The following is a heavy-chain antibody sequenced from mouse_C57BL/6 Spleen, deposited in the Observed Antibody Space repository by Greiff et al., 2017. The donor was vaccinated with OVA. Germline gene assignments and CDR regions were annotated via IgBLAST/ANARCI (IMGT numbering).Heavy chain of an antibody. CDR3: ALGDYYGSSYPMDY. D-gene: IGHD1-1*01. J-gene: IGHJ4*01. CDR2: IDPSDSYT. Sequence: QVQLQQSGAELVKPGASVKLSCKASGYTFTSYWMQWVKQRPGQGLEWIGEIDPSDSYTNYNQKFKGQATLTVDTSSSTAYMQLSSLTSEDSAVYYCALGDYYGSSYPMDYWGQGTSVTVSS. V-gene: IGHV1-50*01. CDR1: GYTFTSYW.